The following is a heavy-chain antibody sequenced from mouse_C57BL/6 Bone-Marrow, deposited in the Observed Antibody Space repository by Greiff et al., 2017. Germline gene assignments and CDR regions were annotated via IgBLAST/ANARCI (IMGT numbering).Heavy chain of an antibody. CDR3: ARNSNDWYFDV. CDR1: GFTFSSYT. V-gene: IGHV5-9*01. CDR2: ISGGGGNT. J-gene: IGHJ1*03. D-gene: IGHD2-5*01. Sequence: EVQVVESGGGLVKPGGSLKLSCAASGFTFSSYTMSWVRQTPEKRLEWVATISGGGGNTYYPDSVKGRFTISRDNAKNTLYLQMSSLRSEDTALYYCARNSNDWYFDVWGTGTTVTVSS.